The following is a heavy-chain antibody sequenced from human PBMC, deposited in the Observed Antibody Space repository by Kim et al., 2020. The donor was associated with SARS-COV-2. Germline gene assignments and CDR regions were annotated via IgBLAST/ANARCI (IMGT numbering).Heavy chain of an antibody. D-gene: IGHD1-1*01. CDR2: ISWNSGSI. V-gene: IGHV3-9*01. Sequence: GGSLRLSCAASGFTFDDYAMHWVRQAPGKGLEWVSGISWNSGSIGYADSVKGRFTISRDNAKNSLYLQMHSLRAEDTALYYCAKDMAYWNDDLAFDIWG. CDR3: AKDMAYWNDDLAFDI. CDR1: GFTFDDYA. J-gene: IGHJ3*02.